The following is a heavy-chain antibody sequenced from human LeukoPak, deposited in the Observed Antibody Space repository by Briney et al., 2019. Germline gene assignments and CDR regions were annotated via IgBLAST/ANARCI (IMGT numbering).Heavy chain of an antibody. CDR1: GGSISSGDYY. Sequence: SETLSLTCTVSGGSISSGDYYWSWIRQPPGKGLEWIGYIYYSGSTYYNPSLKSRVTISVDTSKNQFSLKLSSVTPEDTAVYYCARGYGYEPTPADYYYMDVWGKGTTVTVSS. CDR3: ARGYGYEPTPADYYYMDV. V-gene: IGHV4-30-4*01. CDR2: IYYSGST. J-gene: IGHJ6*03. D-gene: IGHD5-18*01.